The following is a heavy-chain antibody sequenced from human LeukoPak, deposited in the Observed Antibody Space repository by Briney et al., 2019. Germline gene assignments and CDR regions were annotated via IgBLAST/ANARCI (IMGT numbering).Heavy chain of an antibody. Sequence: PSETLSLTCTVSGGSISSYYWSWIRQPAGKGLEWIGRIYTSGSTNYNPSLKSRVTMSVDTSKNQFSLKLSSVTAADTAVYYCAREDYDYVWGGYRFDYWGQGTLVTVSS. D-gene: IGHD3-16*02. CDR1: GGSISSYY. CDR2: IYTSGST. J-gene: IGHJ4*02. V-gene: IGHV4-4*07. CDR3: AREDYDYVWGGYRFDY.